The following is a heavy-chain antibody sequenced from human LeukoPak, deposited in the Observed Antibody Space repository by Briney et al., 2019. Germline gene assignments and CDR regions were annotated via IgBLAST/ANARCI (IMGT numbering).Heavy chain of an antibody. V-gene: IGHV3-23*01. CDR3: AKEEVPNDY. Sequence: GGSLRLSCAVSGFSLNSNAMCWVRQAPGKGLEWVSGISRMGVTTYYADSVKGRFTISRDTSKNTLYLQMNTLRPEDTAVYYCAKEEVPNDYWGQGTLVTVSS. J-gene: IGHJ4*02. CDR2: ISRMGVTT. D-gene: IGHD2-2*01. CDR1: GFSLNSNA.